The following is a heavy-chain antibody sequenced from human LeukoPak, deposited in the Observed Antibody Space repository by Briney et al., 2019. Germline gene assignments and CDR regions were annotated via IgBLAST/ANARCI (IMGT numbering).Heavy chain of an antibody. CDR2: ISDTSATI. D-gene: IGHD6-19*01. CDR3: ARVRGSDWSVYHIDN. V-gene: IGHV3-48*04. Sequence: PGGSLRLSCAASGFTFSSYSINWVRQAPGKGLEWVSYISDTSATIYYYAESVRGRFTISRDNAKNSVHLQMSSLRAEDTGVYYCARVRGSDWSVYHIDNWGQGTLVTVSS. CDR1: GFTFSSYS. J-gene: IGHJ4*02.